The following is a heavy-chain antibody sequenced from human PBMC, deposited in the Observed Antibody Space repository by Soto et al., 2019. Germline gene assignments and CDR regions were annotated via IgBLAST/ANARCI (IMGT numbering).Heavy chain of an antibody. CDR2: ISGSGGST. CDR3: AKGSNWPYYYYMDV. Sequence: GGSLCLSCAASGFTFSSYAMSWARQAPGKGLEWVSAISGSGGSTYYADSVKGRFTISRDNSKNTLYLQMNSLRAEDTAVYYCAKGSNWPYYYYMDVWGKGTTVTVSS. D-gene: IGHD1-1*01. V-gene: IGHV3-23*01. CDR1: GFTFSSYA. J-gene: IGHJ6*03.